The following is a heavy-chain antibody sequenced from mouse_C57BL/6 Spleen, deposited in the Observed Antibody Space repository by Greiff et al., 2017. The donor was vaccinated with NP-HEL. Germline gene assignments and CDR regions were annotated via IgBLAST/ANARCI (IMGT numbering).Heavy chain of an antibody. Sequence: QVQLQQPGAELVMPGASVKLSCKASGYTFTSYWMHWVKQRPGQGLEWIGEIDPSDSYTNYNQKFKGKSTLTVDKSSSTAYMQLSSLTSEDSAVYYCAREGSPWGQGTLVTVSA. J-gene: IGHJ3*01. CDR2: IDPSDSYT. CDR1: GYTFTSYW. V-gene: IGHV1-69*01. CDR3: AREGSP.